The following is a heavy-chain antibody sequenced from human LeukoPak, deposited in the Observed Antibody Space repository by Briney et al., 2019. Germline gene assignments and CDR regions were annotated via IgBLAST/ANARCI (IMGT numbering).Heavy chain of an antibody. CDR3: ARSRAFNSGAFDP. J-gene: IGHJ5*02. CDR1: GASVSSASY. D-gene: IGHD1-26*01. Sequence: SETLSLTCTVSGASVSSASYWTWIRQPPGKGVEWIAHIYNGANTNYNPSLKSRVTISVDTSKNQFSLRLNSVTAADTAVYYRARSRAFNSGAFDPWGQGSLVTVSS. CDR2: IYNGANT. V-gene: IGHV4-61*01.